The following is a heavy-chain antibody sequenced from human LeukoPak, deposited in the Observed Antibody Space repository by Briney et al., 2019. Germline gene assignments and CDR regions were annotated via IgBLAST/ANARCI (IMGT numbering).Heavy chain of an antibody. J-gene: IGHJ4*02. D-gene: IGHD3-9*01. Sequence: GGSLRLSCAASGFTVSSNYMSWVRQAPGKGLEWVSVIYSGGSTYYADSVKGRFTISRDNSKNTLYLQMNSLRAEDTAVYYCAREQKNYDILTGYPHYWGQGTLVTVSS. V-gene: IGHV3-66*01. CDR1: GFTVSSNY. CDR2: IYSGGST. CDR3: AREQKNYDILTGYPHY.